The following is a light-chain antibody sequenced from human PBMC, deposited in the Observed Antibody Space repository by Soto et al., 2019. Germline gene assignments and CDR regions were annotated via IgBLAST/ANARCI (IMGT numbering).Light chain of an antibody. Sequence: EIVMTQSPATLSVSPGERATLSCRASQSVYSNLAWYQQKPGQAPRLLIYHASTRVTGIPARFSGGGSGTEFTLTISSLQSEDFAVYYCQQYTKWPLTFGGGTKVEIK. V-gene: IGKV3-15*01. CDR2: HAS. CDR3: QQYTKWPLT. J-gene: IGKJ4*01. CDR1: QSVYSN.